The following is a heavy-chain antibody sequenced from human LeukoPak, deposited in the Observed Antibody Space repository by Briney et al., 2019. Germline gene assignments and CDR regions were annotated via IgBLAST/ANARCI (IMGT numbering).Heavy chain of an antibody. CDR1: GYSFTSYW. J-gene: IGHJ3*02. V-gene: IGHV5-51*01. CDR3: ARIELVGAPVSAFDI. CDR2: IYPGDSDT. D-gene: IGHD1-26*01. Sequence: GESLKISRKGSGYSFTSYWIGWVRQMPGKGLEWMGIIYPGDSDTRYSPSFQGQVTISADKSISTAYLQWSSLKASDTAMYYCARIELVGAPVSAFDIWGQGTMVTVSS.